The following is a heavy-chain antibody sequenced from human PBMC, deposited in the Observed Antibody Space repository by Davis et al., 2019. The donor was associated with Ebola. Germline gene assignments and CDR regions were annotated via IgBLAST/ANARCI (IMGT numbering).Heavy chain of an antibody. CDR3: ARLMVVTGLTRYYYYGMDV. D-gene: IGHD2-21*02. CDR1: GFTVSSNY. J-gene: IGHJ6*02. Sequence: GESLKISCAVSGFTVSSNYMSWVRQAPGKGLEWVSVIYSGGSTYYADSVKGRFTISRDNAMNSLYLQMNSLRAEDTAVYYCARLMVVTGLTRYYYYGMDVWGQGTTVTVSS. V-gene: IGHV3-66*04. CDR2: IYSGGST.